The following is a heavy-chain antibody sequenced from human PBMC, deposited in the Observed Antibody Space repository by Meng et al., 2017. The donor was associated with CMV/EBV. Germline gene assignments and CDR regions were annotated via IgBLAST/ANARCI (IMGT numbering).Heavy chain of an antibody. CDR2: IRYDGSNK. V-gene: IGHV3-30*02. Sequence: GGSLRLSCAASGFTFSSYGMHWVRQAPGKGLEWVAFIRYDGSNKYYADSVKGRFTISRDNSENTLYLQMNSLRTEDTAVYYCAKGIVVVPAASYYYGMDVWGQGTTVTVSS. CDR3: AKGIVVVPAASYYYGMDV. J-gene: IGHJ6*02. CDR1: GFTFSSYG. D-gene: IGHD2-2*01.